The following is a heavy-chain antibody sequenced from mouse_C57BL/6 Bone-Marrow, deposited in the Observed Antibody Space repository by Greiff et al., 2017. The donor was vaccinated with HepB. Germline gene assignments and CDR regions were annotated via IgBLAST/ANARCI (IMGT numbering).Heavy chain of an antibody. V-gene: IGHV1-64*01. CDR3: AREGRYSTVVAPMDY. Sequence: VQLQQPGAELVKPGASVKLSCKASGYTFTSYWMHWVKQRPGQGLEWIGMIHPNSGSTNYNEKFKSKATLTVDKSSSTAYMQLSSLTSEDSAVYYCAREGRYSTVVAPMDYWGQGTSVTVSS. CDR1: GYTFTSYW. J-gene: IGHJ4*01. D-gene: IGHD1-1*01. CDR2: IHPNSGST.